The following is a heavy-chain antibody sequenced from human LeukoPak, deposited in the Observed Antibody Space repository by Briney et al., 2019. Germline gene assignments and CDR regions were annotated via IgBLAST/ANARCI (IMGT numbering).Heavy chain of an antibody. V-gene: IGHV4-30-4*01. Sequence: SETLSLTCTVSGGSISSGDYYWSWIRQPPGKGLEWIAYMYYSGSTYYNPSLKSRATMPADTSKNQLSLKLSSVTAADTAVYYCARPYYYDSRIDPWGQGILVTVSS. J-gene: IGHJ5*02. CDR1: GGSISSGDYY. CDR3: ARPYYYDSRIDP. CDR2: MYYSGST. D-gene: IGHD3-22*01.